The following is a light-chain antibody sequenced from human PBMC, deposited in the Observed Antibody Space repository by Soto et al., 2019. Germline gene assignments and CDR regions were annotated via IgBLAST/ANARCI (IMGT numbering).Light chain of an antibody. CDR2: DSN. V-gene: IGLV1-51*01. CDR1: SSNIGKYY. CDR3: GAWDDSLRLYD. Sequence: QSVLTQPPSVSAAPGQTVTISCSGSSSNIGKYYVSWYQQLPGEAPKLLIYDSNKRPSGIPERFSASRSGTSATLGITGLQTGDEADYYCGAWDDSLRLYDFGPGTKVTVL. J-gene: IGLJ1*01.